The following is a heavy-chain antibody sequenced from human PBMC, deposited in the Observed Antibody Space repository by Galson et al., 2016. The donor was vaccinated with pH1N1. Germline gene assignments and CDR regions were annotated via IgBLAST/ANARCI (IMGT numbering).Heavy chain of an antibody. CDR1: GFPFEEYH. Sequence: SLRLSCATSGFPFEEYHIFWVRQAPEMGLEWVSFIRSTVYGETKEYAAAVKGRFVISRDNSKRVAYLQMNSLKTEDTAHYYCIPFRWAHNWFDPWGHGSPVIASS. D-gene: IGHD3-3*02. CDR2: IRSTVYGETK. CDR3: IPFRWAHNWFDP. V-gene: IGHV3-49*02. J-gene: IGHJ5*02.